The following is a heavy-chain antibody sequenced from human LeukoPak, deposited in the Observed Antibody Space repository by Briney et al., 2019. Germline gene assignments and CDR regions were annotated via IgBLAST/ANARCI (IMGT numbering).Heavy chain of an antibody. J-gene: IGHJ4*02. D-gene: IGHD2-2*01. Sequence: PGGSLRLSCAASGFTFSSYAMSWVRQAPGKGLEWVSAISGSGGSTYYADSVKGRFTISRDNSNNTLYLQMNSLRAEDTAVYYCAIDLAVSNVRAATRSFDYWGQGTLVTVSS. CDR3: AIDLAVSNVRAATRSFDY. CDR1: GFTFSSYA. V-gene: IGHV3-23*01. CDR2: ISGSGGST.